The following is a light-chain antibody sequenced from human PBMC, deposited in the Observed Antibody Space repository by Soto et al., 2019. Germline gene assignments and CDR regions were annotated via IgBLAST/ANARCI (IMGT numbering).Light chain of an antibody. Sequence: QSFLTQPASVSGSPGQSTTIPCTGTSSDVGSYNFVSWYQQLPGKAPKLMIYEVSNRPSGVSNRFSGSKSGNTASLTISGLQAEDEADYYCSSYTTSSNYVFGSGTKAPS. J-gene: IGLJ1*01. CDR2: EVS. CDR3: SSYTTSSNYV. CDR1: SSDVGSYNF. V-gene: IGLV2-14*01.